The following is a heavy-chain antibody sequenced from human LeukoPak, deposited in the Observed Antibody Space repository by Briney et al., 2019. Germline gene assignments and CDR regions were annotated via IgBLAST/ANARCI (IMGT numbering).Heavy chain of an antibody. CDR3: ARDGADYDAFDI. V-gene: IGHV4-30-4*08. J-gene: IGHJ3*02. CDR1: GGSISSGDYD. D-gene: IGHD3-16*01. Sequence: SETLSLTCTVSGGSISSGDYDWSWIRQPPGKGLEWIGYIYYSGSTYYNPSLKSRVTISVDTSKNQFSLKLSSVTAADTAVYYCARDGADYDAFDIWGQGTMVTVSS. CDR2: IYYSGST.